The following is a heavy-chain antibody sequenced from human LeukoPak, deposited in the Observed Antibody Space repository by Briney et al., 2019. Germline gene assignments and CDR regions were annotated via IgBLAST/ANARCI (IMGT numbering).Heavy chain of an antibody. J-gene: IGHJ4*02. CDR2: ISSSSSTT. CDR3: AKAARTTVTYSFDS. Sequence: GGSLRLSCAASGFTFSSYSMNWVRQAPGKGLEWVLYISSSSSTTYHADSVKGRFTISRDNAKNSLYLQMNSLRAEDTAVYYCAKAARTTVTYSFDSWGQGTLVTVSS. CDR1: GFTFSSYS. D-gene: IGHD4-17*01. V-gene: IGHV3-48*01.